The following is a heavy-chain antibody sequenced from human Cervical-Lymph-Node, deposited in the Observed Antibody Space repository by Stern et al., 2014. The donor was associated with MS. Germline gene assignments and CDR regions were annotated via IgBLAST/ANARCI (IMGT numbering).Heavy chain of an antibody. CDR2: ISHGGST. J-gene: IGHJ6*02. Sequence: QVQLQQWGAGLLKPSETLSLTCAVSGDSFSGYYWSWIRQPPGKGLEWIGEISHGGSTTYNPSLESRATLSVDTSKSHFSRRLNSVTAADTAVYYCARGKTRYYYYGLDVWGQGTTVTVSS. D-gene: IGHD4-23*01. CDR3: ARGKTRYYYYGLDV. CDR1: GDSFSGYY. V-gene: IGHV4-34*01.